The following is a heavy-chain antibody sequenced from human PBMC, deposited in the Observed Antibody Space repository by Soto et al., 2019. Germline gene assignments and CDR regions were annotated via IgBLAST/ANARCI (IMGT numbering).Heavy chain of an antibody. CDR3: ARPDYYDSNSFNTLDY. D-gene: IGHD3-22*01. CDR2: IIPIFGTA. CDR1: GGTFTRYA. V-gene: IGHV1-69*12. J-gene: IGHJ4*02. Sequence: QVQLVQSGAEVKKPGSSVKVSCKASGGTFTRYAISWVRQAPGQGLEWMGGIIPIFGTANYAQKFQGRVTITEEESTSTAYMELSSLRSEDTAVYYCARPDYYDSNSFNTLDYWGQGTLVTVSS.